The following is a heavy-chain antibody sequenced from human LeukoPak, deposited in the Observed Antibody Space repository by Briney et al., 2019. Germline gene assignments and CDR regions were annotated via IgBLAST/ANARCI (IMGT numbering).Heavy chain of an antibody. Sequence: GGSLRLSCAASGFTFSSYWMSWVRQAPGKGLEWVANIKQDGSEKYYVDAVKGRFTISRDTAKTSLYLQMNSLRAEDTAVHYCAREWDAYCGGDCYSPFDYWGQGTLVTVSS. J-gene: IGHJ4*02. V-gene: IGHV3-7*05. D-gene: IGHD2-21*02. CDR3: AREWDAYCGGDCYSPFDY. CDR2: IKQDGSEK. CDR1: GFTFSSYW.